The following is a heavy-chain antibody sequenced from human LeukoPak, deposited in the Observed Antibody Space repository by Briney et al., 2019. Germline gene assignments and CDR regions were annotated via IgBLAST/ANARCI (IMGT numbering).Heavy chain of an antibody. CDR1: GFTVSSNY. CDR3: ASPRDGYSYDTFDY. CDR2: IYSGGST. V-gene: IGHV3-66*01. D-gene: IGHD5-18*01. J-gene: IGHJ4*02. Sequence: GGSLRLSCAASGFTVSSNYMSWVRQAPGKGLEWVSVIYSGGSTYYADAVKGRFTISRDNSKNTLYLQMNSLSAEDTAVYYCASPRDGYSYDTFDYWGQGTLVTVSS.